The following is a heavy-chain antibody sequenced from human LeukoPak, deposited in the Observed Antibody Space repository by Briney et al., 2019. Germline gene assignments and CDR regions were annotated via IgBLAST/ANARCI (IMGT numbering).Heavy chain of an antibody. J-gene: IGHJ4*02. V-gene: IGHV3-21*01. CDR3: ARVFGNCYDSSGLYYFDY. CDR1: GFTFSSYS. CDR2: ISSSSSYI. Sequence: PGGSLRLSCAASGFTFSSYSMNWVRQAPGKGLEWVSSISSSSSYIYYADSVKGRFTISRDNAKNSLYLQMNSLRAEDTAVYYCARVFGNCYDSSGLYYFDYWGQGTLVTVSS. D-gene: IGHD3-22*01.